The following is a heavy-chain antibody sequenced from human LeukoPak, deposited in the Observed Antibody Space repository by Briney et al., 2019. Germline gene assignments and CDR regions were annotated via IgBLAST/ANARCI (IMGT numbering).Heavy chain of an antibody. Sequence: PSETLSLTCTVSGGSISRNNYYWGWIRQPPGKGLEWIGAIYYTGSTYYMPSLKSRVTISVDTSKNQFSLKLSSVTAADTAVYYCARHYYGSFYYYYYMDVWGKGTTVTVSS. D-gene: IGHD3-10*01. CDR3: ARHYYGSFYYYYYMDV. J-gene: IGHJ6*03. CDR1: GGSISRNNYY. CDR2: IYYTGST. V-gene: IGHV4-39*07.